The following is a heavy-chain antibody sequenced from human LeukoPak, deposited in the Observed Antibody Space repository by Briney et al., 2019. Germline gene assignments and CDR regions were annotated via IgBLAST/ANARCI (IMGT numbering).Heavy chain of an antibody. D-gene: IGHD3-9*01. CDR2: IYPGDSYT. CDR1: GYSFTSYW. J-gene: IGHJ4*02. Sequence: GESLKISCQGSGYSFTSYWIGWVRQMPGKGLEWMGIIYPGDSYTAYSPSFQGQVTISADKSINTAYVQWSSLKASDTAMYYCARTADISTGFGSDHWGQGTLVTVSS. CDR3: ARTADISTGFGSDH. V-gene: IGHV5-51*01.